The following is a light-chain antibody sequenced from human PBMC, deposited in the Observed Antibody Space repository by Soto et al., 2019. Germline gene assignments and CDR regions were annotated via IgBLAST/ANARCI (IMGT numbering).Light chain of an antibody. CDR1: SSDVGLYDY. CDR2: AVS. J-gene: IGLJ1*01. CDR3: SSYTSGSSYV. V-gene: IGLV2-14*01. Sequence: QSVLTQPASVSGSPGQSITISCTGTSSDVGLYDYVSWYQQHPGKAPQLMIYAVSNRPSGASNRFSASTSGNTASLFISGLQAEDEADYYCSSYTSGSSYVFGSGTKVTVL.